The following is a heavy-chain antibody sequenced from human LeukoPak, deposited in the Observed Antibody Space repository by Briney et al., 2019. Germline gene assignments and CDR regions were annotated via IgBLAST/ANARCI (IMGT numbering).Heavy chain of an antibody. CDR2: ITGGGTRA. J-gene: IGHJ6*02. CDR1: GFTFSNYA. CDR3: ASSTPPVRYYYYGMDV. Sequence: GGSLRLSCAASGFTFSNYAMSWVRQAPGKGLEWVSSITGGGTRAYYADSVKGRFTISRDNSKNTLYLQMNSLRAEDTAVYYCASSTPPVRYYYYGMDVWGQGTTVTVSS. V-gene: IGHV3-23*01. D-gene: IGHD2-2*01.